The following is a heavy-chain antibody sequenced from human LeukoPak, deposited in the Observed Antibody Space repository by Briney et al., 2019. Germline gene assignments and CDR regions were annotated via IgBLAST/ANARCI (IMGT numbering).Heavy chain of an antibody. CDR2: ISGSGIST. CDR3: AKDYIGYDQDFDY. J-gene: IGHJ4*02. Sequence: GGSLRLSCAASGFTFSSYAMSWVRKAPGKGLEWVSSISGSGISTYYANSVKGRFSISRDNSKNTLDLQMNSLGAEDTAVYFCAKDYIGYDQDFDYWGQGTLVTVSS. D-gene: IGHD2-2*01. CDR1: GFTFSSYA. V-gene: IGHV3-23*01.